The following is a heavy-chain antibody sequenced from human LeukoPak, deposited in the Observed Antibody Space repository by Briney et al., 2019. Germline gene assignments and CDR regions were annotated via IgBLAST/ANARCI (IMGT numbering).Heavy chain of an antibody. CDR3: ASLRDYYDSSALNWFDP. CDR1: GDSITGYY. D-gene: IGHD3-22*01. J-gene: IGHJ5*02. Sequence: SETLSLTCSVSGDSITGYYWGWIRQPPGKGLEWIGNIYYTGNTYYNSSLKSRVTISVDTSKNQFSLKLSSVTAADTAVYYCASLRDYYDSSALNWFDPWGQGTLVTVSS. V-gene: IGHV4-38-2*02. CDR2: IYYTGNT.